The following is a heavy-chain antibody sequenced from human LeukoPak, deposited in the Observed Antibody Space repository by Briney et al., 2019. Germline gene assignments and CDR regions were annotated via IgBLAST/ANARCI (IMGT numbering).Heavy chain of an antibody. J-gene: IGHJ4*02. Sequence: GGSLRLSCAASGFTFSSYWMSWVRQAPGKGLEWVANIKQDGSEKYYVDSVKGRFTISGDNAKNSLYLQMNSLRAEDTAVYYCARDRTGTGDYYFDYWGQGTLVTVSS. CDR3: ARDRTGTGDYYFDY. CDR1: GFTFSSYW. CDR2: IKQDGSEK. V-gene: IGHV3-7*01. D-gene: IGHD3-9*01.